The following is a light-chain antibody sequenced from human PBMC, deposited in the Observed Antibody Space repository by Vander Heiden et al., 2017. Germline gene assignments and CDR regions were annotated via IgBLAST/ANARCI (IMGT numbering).Light chain of an antibody. J-gene: IGKJ1*01. V-gene: IGKV1-5*01. CDR3: QQYNSYWT. CDR2: DAS. Sequence: DIQMTQSPSTLSASVGDRVTITCRASQSISSWLAWYQQKPGKAPKLLNYDASSLESGVPSRFSGSGSGTEFTLTISILQPDDFATYYCQQYNSYWTFGQGTKVEIK. CDR1: QSISSW.